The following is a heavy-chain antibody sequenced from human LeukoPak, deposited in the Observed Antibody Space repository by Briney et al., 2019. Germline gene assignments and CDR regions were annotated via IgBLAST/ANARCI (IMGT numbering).Heavy chain of an antibody. J-gene: IGHJ4*02. CDR1: GYTFTGYY. Sequence: ASVKVSCKASGYTFTGYYMHWVRQAPGQGLEWMGRINPNSGGTNYAQKFQGRVTMTRDTSISTAYMELSRLRSDDTAVYYRARGGIYDILTGYTVGDYWGQGTLVTVSS. CDR3: ARGGIYDILTGYTVGDY. CDR2: INPNSGGT. D-gene: IGHD3-9*01. V-gene: IGHV1-2*06.